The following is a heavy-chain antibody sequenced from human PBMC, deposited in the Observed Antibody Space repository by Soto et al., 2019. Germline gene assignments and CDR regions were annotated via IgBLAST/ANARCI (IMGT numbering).Heavy chain of an antibody. CDR3: ARDLGVEAAAGLGLYYFDY. CDR1: GGTFSSYT. CDR2: IIPILGIA. V-gene: IGHV1-69*08. Sequence: QVQLVQSGAEVKKPGSSVKVSCKASGGTFSSYTISWVRQAPGQGLEWMGRIIPILGIANYAQKFQGRVTITADKSTSTAYMELSSLRSEDTAVYYCARDLGVEAAAGLGLYYFDYWGQGTLVTVSS. J-gene: IGHJ4*02. D-gene: IGHD6-13*01.